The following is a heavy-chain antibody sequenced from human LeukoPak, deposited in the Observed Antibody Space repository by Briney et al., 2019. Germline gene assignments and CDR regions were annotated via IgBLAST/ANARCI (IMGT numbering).Heavy chain of an antibody. CDR1: GYTFTSYD. D-gene: IGHD6-13*01. Sequence: ASVKVSCKASGYTFTSYDINWVRQATGQELEWMGWMNPNSGNTGYAQKFQGRVTMTRNTSISTAYMELSSLRSEATAVYYCARGRKGAAAVAWRYYFAYWSQGTLVTVSS. CDR2: MNPNSGNT. CDR3: ARGRKGAAAVAWRYYFAY. V-gene: IGHV1-8*01. J-gene: IGHJ4*02.